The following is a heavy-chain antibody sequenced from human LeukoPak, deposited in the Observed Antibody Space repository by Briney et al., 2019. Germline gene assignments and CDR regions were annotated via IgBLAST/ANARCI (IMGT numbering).Heavy chain of an antibody. Sequence: GGSLRLSCAASGFTFSTYWMHWVRQAPGKGLVWVSRINPDGTSTSNADSVKGRFTISRDNAKNTVYLQVNSLRAEETAVYYCTRATAVAFDYWGQGTLVTV. CDR1: GFTFSTYW. CDR3: TRATAVAFDY. V-gene: IGHV3-74*01. D-gene: IGHD6-19*01. CDR2: INPDGTST. J-gene: IGHJ4*02.